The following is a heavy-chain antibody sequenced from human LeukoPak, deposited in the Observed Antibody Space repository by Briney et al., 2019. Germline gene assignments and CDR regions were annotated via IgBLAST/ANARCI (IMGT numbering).Heavy chain of an antibody. Sequence: PGKSLRLSCAASGFSFIRHAMHWVRQAPGKGLEWVTGISFDGRDKYYADSVEGRFTISRDNSKNTLTLQMNSLRAEDTAVYYCARDGPYFDWLLQPNAFDIWGQGTMVTVSS. D-gene: IGHD3-9*01. CDR1: GFSFIRHA. CDR2: ISFDGRDK. J-gene: IGHJ3*02. V-gene: IGHV3-30*04. CDR3: ARDGPYFDWLLQPNAFDI.